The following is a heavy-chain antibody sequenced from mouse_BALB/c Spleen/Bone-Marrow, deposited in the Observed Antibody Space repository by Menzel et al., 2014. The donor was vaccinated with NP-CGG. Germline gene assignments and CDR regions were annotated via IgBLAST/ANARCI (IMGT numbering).Heavy chain of an antibody. V-gene: IGHV5-17*02. CDR1: GFTFSSFG. CDR3: ARKGAMITHYYAMDY. J-gene: IGHJ4*01. D-gene: IGHD2-4*01. CDR2: ISNGSSPI. Sequence: EVKLVESGGGLVQPGGSRKLSCAASGFTFSSFGMHWVRQAPEKGLEWVAYISNGSSPIYYADTVKGRFTISRDNPKNTLFLQMTSLGSEDTAMYYCARKGAMITHYYAMDYWGQGTSVTVSS.